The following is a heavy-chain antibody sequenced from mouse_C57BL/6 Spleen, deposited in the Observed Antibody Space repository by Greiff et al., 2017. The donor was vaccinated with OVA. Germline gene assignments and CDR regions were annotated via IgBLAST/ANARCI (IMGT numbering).Heavy chain of an antibody. CDR1: GYAFSSSW. CDR2: IYPGDGDT. V-gene: IGHV1-82*01. J-gene: IGHJ1*03. Sequence: QVQLQQSGPELVKPGASVKISCKASGYAFSSSWMNWVKQRPGKGLEWIGRIYPGDGDTNYNGKFKGKATLTADKSSSTAYMQRSSRTSEDSAVYFGARNYYGSSYGYFDVWGTGTTVTVSS. D-gene: IGHD1-1*01. CDR3: ARNYYGSSYGYFDV.